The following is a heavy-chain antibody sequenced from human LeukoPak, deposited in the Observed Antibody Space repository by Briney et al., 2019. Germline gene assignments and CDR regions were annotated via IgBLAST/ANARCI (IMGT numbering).Heavy chain of an antibody. D-gene: IGHD4-23*01. CDR2: MSNTGIT. CDR1: GGSISSYF. V-gene: IGHV4-59*01. J-gene: IGHJ4*02. Sequence: PSETLSLICTVSGGSISSYFWNWIRQPPGQGLEWIGYMSNTGITKYNPSLKSRVTISADTSKNQFSLILNSVTAADTAVYYCAKASVTTAVLFDSWGQGTLVAVSS. CDR3: AKASVTTAVLFDS.